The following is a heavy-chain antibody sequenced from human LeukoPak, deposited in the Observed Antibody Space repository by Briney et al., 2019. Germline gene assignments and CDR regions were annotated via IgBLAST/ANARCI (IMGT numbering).Heavy chain of an antibody. Sequence: GRSLRLSCAASGFTFSSYAMHWVRQAPGKGLEWVAVISYDGSNKYYADSVKGRFTISRDNSKNTLYLQMNSLRAEDTAVYYCAIQLWSHWGQGTLVTVSS. V-gene: IGHV3-30*04. CDR2: ISYDGSNK. CDR3: AIQLWSH. CDR1: GFTFSSYA. D-gene: IGHD5-18*01. J-gene: IGHJ4*02.